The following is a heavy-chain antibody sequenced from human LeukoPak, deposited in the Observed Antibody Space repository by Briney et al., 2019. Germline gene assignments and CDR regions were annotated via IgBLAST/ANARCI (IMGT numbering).Heavy chain of an antibody. V-gene: IGHV3-43*01. Sequence: GGSLRLSCAASGFTFSSYWMHWVRQAPGKGLEWVSLISWDGGSTYYADSVKGRFTISRDNSKNSLYLQMNSLRTEDTALYYCAKSLGNYYYYMDVWGKGTTVTVSS. CDR2: ISWDGGST. J-gene: IGHJ6*03. CDR1: GFTFSSYW. CDR3: AKSLGNYYYYMDV.